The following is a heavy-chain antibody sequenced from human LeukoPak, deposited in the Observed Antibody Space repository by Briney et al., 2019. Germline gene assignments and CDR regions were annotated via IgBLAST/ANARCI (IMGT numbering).Heavy chain of an antibody. CDR3: ARIRLLEWSPIRNWFDP. CDR1: GFTFSGSA. Sequence: PGGSLRLSCAASGFTFSGSAMHWVRQASGKGLEWVGRIRSKANTYATAYAVSVKGRFTISRDDSKNTAYLQMNSLRAEDTAVYYCARIRLLEWSPIRNWFDPWGQETLVTVSS. J-gene: IGHJ5*02. V-gene: IGHV3-73*01. D-gene: IGHD3-3*01. CDR2: IRSKANTYAT.